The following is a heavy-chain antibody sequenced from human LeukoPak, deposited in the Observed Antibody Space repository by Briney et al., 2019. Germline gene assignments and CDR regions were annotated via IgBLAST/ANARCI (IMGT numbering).Heavy chain of an antibody. J-gene: IGHJ3*02. CDR3: AREGGCGGDCYTRTDAFDI. V-gene: IGHV3-48*01. D-gene: IGHD2-21*02. CDR2: ISSSSSTI. CDR1: GFTFSSYS. Sequence: GGSLRLSCAASGFTFSSYSMNWVRQAPGKGLEWVSYISSSSSTIYYADSVKGRFTISRDNAKNSLYLQMNSLRGEDTAVYYCAREGGCGGDCYTRTDAFDIWGQGTMVTVSS.